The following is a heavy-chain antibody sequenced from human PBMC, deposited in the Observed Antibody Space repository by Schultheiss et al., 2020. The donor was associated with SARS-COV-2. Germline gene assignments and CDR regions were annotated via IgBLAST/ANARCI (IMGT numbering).Heavy chain of an antibody. V-gene: IGHV1-69*01. Sequence: GGSLRLSCKASGGTFSSYAISWVRQAPGQGLEWMGGIIPIFGTANYAQKFQGRVTITADESTSTAYMELSSLRSEDTAVYYCASPQPPYYYDSSGYWTGAFDIWGQGTMVTVSS. CDR1: GGTFSSYA. CDR3: ASPQPPYYYDSSGYWTGAFDI. CDR2: IIPIFGTA. D-gene: IGHD3-22*01. J-gene: IGHJ3*02.